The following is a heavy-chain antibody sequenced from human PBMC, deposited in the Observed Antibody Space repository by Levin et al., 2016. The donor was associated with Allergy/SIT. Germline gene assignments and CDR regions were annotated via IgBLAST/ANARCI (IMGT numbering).Heavy chain of an antibody. CDR2: IYYSGST. J-gene: IGHJ4*02. CDR1: GDSISTYY. Sequence: GSLRLSCTVSGDSISTYYWNWIRQSPGKGLEWIGYIYYSGSTYYNPSLKSRLTISVDTSKNQFSLKLSSVTAADTAVYYCARERGGLRVTTFDYWGQGTLVTVSS. D-gene: IGHD2-21*02. CDR3: ARERGGLRVTTFDY. V-gene: IGHV4-59*12.